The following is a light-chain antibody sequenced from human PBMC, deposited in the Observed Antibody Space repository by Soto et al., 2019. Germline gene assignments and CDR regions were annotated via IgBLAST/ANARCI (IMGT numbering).Light chain of an antibody. CDR2: AAS. Sequence: DIQLTQSPSFIAASVGDRVSSTCRASQGISSYLAWYQQKPGKAPKLLIYAASTLQSGVPSRFSGSGSGTEFTLTISILQPEDFATYYCQQLNSYLFTFGPGTKVDIK. J-gene: IGKJ3*01. CDR3: QQLNSYLFT. CDR1: QGISSY. V-gene: IGKV1-9*01.